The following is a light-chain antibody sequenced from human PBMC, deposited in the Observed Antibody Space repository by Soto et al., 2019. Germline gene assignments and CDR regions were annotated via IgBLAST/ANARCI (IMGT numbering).Light chain of an antibody. V-gene: IGLV1-44*01. CDR3: AAWEGIKGVA. Sequence: QSVLTQPPSASGTPGQTVTISCSGTSSNIGDNTVSGYQQFPGTAPRLLLYTNDQRPSGVPDRFTGSKSGTSASLAISGLQSEYDSDYYCAAWEGIKGVAFGGGAKLTVL. CDR1: SSNIGDNT. CDR2: TND. J-gene: IGLJ2*01.